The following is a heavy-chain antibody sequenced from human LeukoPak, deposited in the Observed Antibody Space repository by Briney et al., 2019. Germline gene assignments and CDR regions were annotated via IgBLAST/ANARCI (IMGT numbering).Heavy chain of an antibody. CDR1: GFTFSSYG. J-gene: IGHJ4*02. CDR3: ARDQYYYDSSGYGY. V-gene: IGHV3-33*01. Sequence: PGGSLRLSCAASGFTFSSYGMHWVSQAPGKGLEWVAVIWYDGSNKYYADSVKGRFTISRDNSKNTLYLQMNSLRAEDTAVYYCARDQYYYDSSGYGYWGQGTLVTVSS. CDR2: IWYDGSNK. D-gene: IGHD3-22*01.